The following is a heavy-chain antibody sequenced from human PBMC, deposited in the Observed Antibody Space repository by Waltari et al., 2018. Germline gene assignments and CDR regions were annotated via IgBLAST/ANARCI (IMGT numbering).Heavy chain of an antibody. CDR2: IHRSGRT. CDR1: GDSMSENYW. J-gene: IGHJ4*02. CDR3: ARDRGRGLYFDS. Sequence: QLQLQQSGPGLVKPSESLSLTCGASGDSMSENYWWSWVRQSPEKGLEWIGQIHRSGRTYYNPSLESRVSVSMDTSNYKFFLKLSSAIAADTAVYYCARDRGRGLYFDSWGQGTLVTVSP. V-gene: IGHV4-4*02. D-gene: IGHD2-15*01.